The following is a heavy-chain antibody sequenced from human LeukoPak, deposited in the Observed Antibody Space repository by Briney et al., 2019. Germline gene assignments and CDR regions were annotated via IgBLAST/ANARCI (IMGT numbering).Heavy chain of an antibody. CDR1: GFTFSSYA. V-gene: IGHV3-30-3*01. Sequence: GGSLRLSCAASGFTFSSYAMHWVRQAPGKGLEWVAVISYDGSSKYYADSVKGRFTISRDNSENTLYLQMSSLKTDDSAVYHCARNPAAWFGELSSWFDPWGQGTLVTVSS. CDR3: ARNPAAWFGELSSWFDP. D-gene: IGHD3-10*01. J-gene: IGHJ5*02. CDR2: ISYDGSSK.